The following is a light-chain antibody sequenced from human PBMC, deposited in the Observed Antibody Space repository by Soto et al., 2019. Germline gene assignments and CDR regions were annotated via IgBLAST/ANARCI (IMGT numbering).Light chain of an antibody. Sequence: EIVLTQSPVTLSLSPGERATLSCRASQSVSSNLAWYQQKPGQAPRLLIYGASTRATGIPARFSGSGSGTEFTLTISSLQSEDFAVYYCQQYNNWPRGTFGQGTKVEIK. J-gene: IGKJ1*01. CDR1: QSVSSN. CDR2: GAS. CDR3: QQYNNWPRGT. V-gene: IGKV3-15*01.